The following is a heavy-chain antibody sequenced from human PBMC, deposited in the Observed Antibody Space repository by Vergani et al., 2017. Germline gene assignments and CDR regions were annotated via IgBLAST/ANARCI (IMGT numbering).Heavy chain of an antibody. D-gene: IGHD1-1*01. Sequence: VHLVQSGAEVKKAGESLRISCKTSGYSFPRFWIGWVRQLPGKGLEWIGYIYPADSDTRYSPSFQGQVTISADKSISTAFLQWDSLKASDTALYYCARHTTYTDSWGQGTLVTVSS. CDR2: IYPADSDT. CDR3: ARHTTYTDS. CDR1: GYSFPRFW. V-gene: IGHV5-51*01. J-gene: IGHJ4*02.